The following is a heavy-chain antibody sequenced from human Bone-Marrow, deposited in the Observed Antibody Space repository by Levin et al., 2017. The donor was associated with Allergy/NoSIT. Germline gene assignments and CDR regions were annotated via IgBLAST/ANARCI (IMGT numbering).Heavy chain of an antibody. CDR2: IDPGDSDA. J-gene: IGHJ6*03. Sequence: VASVKVSCKGYGYSFTNYWIGWVRQMPGKGLKWMGVIDPGDSDARYSPSFEGQVTISVDKSISTAYLQWNSLKASDTAIYFCASRSSASSTPYFYYYYMDGWGKGTTVIVSS. D-gene: IGHD2-2*01. CDR1: GYSFTNYW. V-gene: IGHV5-51*01. CDR3: ASRSSASSTPYFYYYYMDG.